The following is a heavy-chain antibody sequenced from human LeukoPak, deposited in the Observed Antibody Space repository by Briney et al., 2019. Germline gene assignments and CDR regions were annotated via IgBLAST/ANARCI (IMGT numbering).Heavy chain of an antibody. Sequence: GGSLRLSCAASGFTFSDYYMSWIHQAPGKGLEWVSYISSSGSTIYYADSVKGRFTISRDNAKNSLYLQMNSLRAEDTAVCYCARDTYYYDSSGPDAFDIWGQGTMVTVSS. CDR2: ISSSGSTI. V-gene: IGHV3-11*01. CDR1: GFTFSDYY. CDR3: ARDTYYYDSSGPDAFDI. J-gene: IGHJ3*02. D-gene: IGHD3-22*01.